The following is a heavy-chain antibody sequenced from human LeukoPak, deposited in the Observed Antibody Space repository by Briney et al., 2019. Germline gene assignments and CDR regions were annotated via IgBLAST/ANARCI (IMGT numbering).Heavy chain of an antibody. Sequence: SETPSLTCTVSGGSISSHYWSWIRQPPGKGLEWIGYIYYSGSTNYNPSLKSRVTISVDTSKNQFSLKLSSVTAADTAVYYCARVHYYDSSGYYMYYFDYWGQGTLVTVSS. J-gene: IGHJ4*02. CDR2: IYYSGST. D-gene: IGHD3-22*01. CDR3: ARVHYYDSSGYYMYYFDY. CDR1: GGSISSHY. V-gene: IGHV4-59*11.